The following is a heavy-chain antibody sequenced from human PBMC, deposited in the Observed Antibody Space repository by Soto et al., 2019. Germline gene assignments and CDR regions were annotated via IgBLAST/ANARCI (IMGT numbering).Heavy chain of an antibody. CDR2: IRSKANSYAT. D-gene: IGHD3-22*01. V-gene: IGHV3-73*01. Sequence: GGSLRLSCAASGFTFSGSAMHWVRQASGKGLEWVGRIRSKANSYATAYAASVKGRFTISRDDSKNTAYLQMNSLKTEDTAVYYCSTLDYYDAHGMDVWGQGTTVTVSS. CDR1: GFTFSGSA. CDR3: STLDYYDAHGMDV. J-gene: IGHJ6*02.